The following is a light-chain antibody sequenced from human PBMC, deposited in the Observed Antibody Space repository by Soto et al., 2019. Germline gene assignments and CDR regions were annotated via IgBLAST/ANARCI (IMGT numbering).Light chain of an antibody. CDR1: QSISGW. Sequence: DILMTQSPSTLSASVGDRVTITCQASQSISGWLAWYQQKPGKAPNLLIYDASTLESGVPSRFSGSESGTEFTLTISSLQPDDFATYYCQHYPTYSTFGQGTKVDIK. CDR3: QHYPTYST. V-gene: IGKV1-5*01. CDR2: DAS. J-gene: IGKJ1*01.